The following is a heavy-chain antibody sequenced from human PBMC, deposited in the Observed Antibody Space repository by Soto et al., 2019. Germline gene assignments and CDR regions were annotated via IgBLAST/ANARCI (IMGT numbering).Heavy chain of an antibody. D-gene: IGHD1-26*01. V-gene: IGHV1-69*12. CDR1: GGTFRSYA. CDR3: ATMKGGSQYYYYGMDV. J-gene: IGHJ6*02. Sequence: QVQLVQSGAEVKKPGSSVKVSCKASGGTFRSYAISWVRQAPGQGLEWMGGIIPMFGTADYAQKFQGRVTITADESTSTAYLQLRSLRSDATAVYYCATMKGGSQYYYYGMDVCGQGTTVTVSS. CDR2: IIPMFGTA.